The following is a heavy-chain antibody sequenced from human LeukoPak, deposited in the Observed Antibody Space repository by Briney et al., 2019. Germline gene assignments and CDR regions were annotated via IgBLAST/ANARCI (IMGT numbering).Heavy chain of an antibody. CDR2: IYYSGST. D-gene: IGHD2-15*01. V-gene: IGHV4-59*01. J-gene: IGHJ4*02. CDR3: ARESPGCGGGSCYPHFDY. Sequence: SETLSLTCTVPDGSISSYYWGWIRKPPGKGLEWIGYIYYSGSTNYNPSLKSRVTITVDTSKNQFSLKLSSVTAADTAVYYCARESPGCGGGSCYPHFDYWGQGTLVTVSS. CDR1: DGSISSYY.